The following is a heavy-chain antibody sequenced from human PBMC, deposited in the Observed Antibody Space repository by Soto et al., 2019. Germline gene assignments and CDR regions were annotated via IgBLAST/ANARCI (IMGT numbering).Heavy chain of an antibody. V-gene: IGHV4-39*02. CDR1: GGSISSSSYY. CDR2: IYYSGST. Sequence: QLQLQESGPGLVKPSETLSLTCTVSGGSISSSSYYWGWIRQPPGKGLGWIGSIYYSGSTYYNPSLKSRVAVSVDPSTHPFSLNPSSVTAADTAVYYRARDYGDYGNWCDPWGQGTLVTVCS. J-gene: IGHJ5*02. CDR3: ARDYGDYGNWCDP. D-gene: IGHD4-17*01.